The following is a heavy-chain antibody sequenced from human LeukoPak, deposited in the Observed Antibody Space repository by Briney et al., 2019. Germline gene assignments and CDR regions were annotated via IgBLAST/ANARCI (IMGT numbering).Heavy chain of an antibody. CDR1: GASFVGYS. CDR3: ARERVVSDYNWFDP. CDR2: VNRVGYT. D-gene: IGHD6-25*01. J-gene: IGHJ5*02. V-gene: IGHV4-34*01. Sequence: SETLSLTCAVHGASFVGYSWSWIRQSPGKGLEWIGEVNRVGYTIYNPSLKSRVNISIDTSTTQFSLRLSSVTVADTAVYFCARERVVSDYNWFDPWGQGTLVTVSS.